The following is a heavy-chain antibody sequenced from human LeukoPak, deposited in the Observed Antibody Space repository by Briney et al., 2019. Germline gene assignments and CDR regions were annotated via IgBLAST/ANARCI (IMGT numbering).Heavy chain of an antibody. Sequence: PGGSLRLSCAASGFTFTTYGMHWVRQARGKGLEWVAVILFDGSEKYYSDSVKGRFTISRDNSKNTLFLEMNRLRADDTAVYYCARDLRPYLYYGMDVWGQGTTVTVSS. CDR3: ARDLRPYLYYGMDV. CDR1: GFTFTTYG. D-gene: IGHD2-2*01. CDR2: ILFDGSEK. J-gene: IGHJ6*02. V-gene: IGHV3-30*03.